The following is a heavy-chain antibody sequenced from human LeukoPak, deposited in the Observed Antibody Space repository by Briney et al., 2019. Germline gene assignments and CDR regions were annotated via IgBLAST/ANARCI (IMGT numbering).Heavy chain of an antibody. V-gene: IGHV3-23*01. J-gene: IGHJ4*02. D-gene: IGHD3-22*01. CDR3: AKDLYYYDSSGYYTPLGY. CDR2: ISGSGGST. CDR1: GFTFSSYA. Sequence: GGSLRLSCAASGFTFSSYAMSWVRQAPGKGLEWVSAISGSGGSTYYADSVKGRFTISRDNSKNTLYLQMNSLRAEDTAVYYCAKDLYYYDSSGYYTPLGYWGQGTLVTVSS.